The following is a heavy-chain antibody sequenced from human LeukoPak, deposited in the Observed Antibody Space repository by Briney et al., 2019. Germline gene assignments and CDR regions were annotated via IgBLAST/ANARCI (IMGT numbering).Heavy chain of an antibody. V-gene: IGHV4-59*12. CDR2: ICYSGSA. Sequence: SETLSLTCTVSGGSISSYYWSWIRQPPGKGLEWLGSICYSGSAYYNVPLMSRVVLSVDTSKNQFSLKLTSVTAADTAMYFCVRERTEGYYDNSGSFDYWGQGILVTVSS. CDR3: VRERTEGYYDNSGSFDY. J-gene: IGHJ4*02. D-gene: IGHD3-22*01. CDR1: GGSISSYY.